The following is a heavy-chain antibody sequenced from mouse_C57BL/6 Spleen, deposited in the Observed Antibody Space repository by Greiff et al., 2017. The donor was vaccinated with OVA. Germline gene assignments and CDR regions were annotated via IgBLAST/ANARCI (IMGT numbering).Heavy chain of an antibody. J-gene: IGHJ3*01. CDR2: INPNNGGT. CDR3: AREGYGSSYEFAY. V-gene: IGHV1-26*01. D-gene: IGHD1-1*01. Sequence: EVQLQQSGPELVKPGASVKISCKASGYTFTDYYMNWVKQSHGKSLEWIGDINPNNGGTSYNQKFKGKATLTVDKSSSTAYMELRSLTSEDSAVYYCAREGYGSSYEFAYWGQGTLVTVSA. CDR1: GYTFTDYY.